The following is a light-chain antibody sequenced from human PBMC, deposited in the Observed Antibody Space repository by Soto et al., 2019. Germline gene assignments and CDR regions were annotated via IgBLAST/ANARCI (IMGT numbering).Light chain of an antibody. CDR3: QQYNKWPLT. V-gene: IGKV3-15*01. CDR2: GAS. J-gene: IGKJ2*01. CDR1: EYVVAN. Sequence: EVVMTQSPATLSVSLGERVTLSCRASEYVVANLAWYQQTPGQAPRLLIYGASTRATGVPDRFTGRGSGTEFTLTISGLESEDFAVYSCQQYNKWPLTFGQGTKLEIK.